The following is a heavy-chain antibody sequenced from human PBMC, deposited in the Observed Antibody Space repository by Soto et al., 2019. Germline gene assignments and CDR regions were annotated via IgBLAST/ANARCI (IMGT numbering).Heavy chain of an antibody. CDR1: GYIVTSYG. J-gene: IGHJ6*02. Sequence: QVQLVQSGAEVKKPGASVKVSCKASGYIVTSYGISWVRQAPGQGLEWMGWISGYNGNTNYAQMLQGRVTMTTDTSASTAYMELRRLRSDDTAVYYCVRAHVEDYYYYSMDVWGQGTTVTVSS. V-gene: IGHV1-18*01. D-gene: IGHD2-15*01. CDR2: ISGYNGNT. CDR3: VRAHVEDYYYYSMDV.